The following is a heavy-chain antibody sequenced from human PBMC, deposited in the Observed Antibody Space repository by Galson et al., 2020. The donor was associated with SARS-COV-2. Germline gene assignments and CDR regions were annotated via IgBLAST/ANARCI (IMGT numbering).Heavy chain of an antibody. CDR3: ARALLGVYDFWSGYY. Sequence: GESLKISCAASGFTFSSYWMSWVRQAPGKGLEWVANIKQDGSEKYYVDSVKGRFTISRDNAKNSLYLQMNSLRAEDTAVYYCARALLGVYDFWSGYYWGQGTLVTVSS. J-gene: IGHJ4*02. V-gene: IGHV3-7*01. D-gene: IGHD3-3*01. CDR1: GFTFSSYW. CDR2: IKQDGSEK.